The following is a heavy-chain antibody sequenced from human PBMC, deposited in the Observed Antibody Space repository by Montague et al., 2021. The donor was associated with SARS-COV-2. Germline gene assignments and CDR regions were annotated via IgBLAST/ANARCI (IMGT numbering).Heavy chain of an antibody. V-gene: IGHV4-59*03. CDR3: ARRGRPMCLYPFDY. CDR1: SGSISSFS. J-gene: IGHJ4*02. CDR2: LYDSGDT. Sequence: SETLSLTCIVSSGSISSFSWAWIRQAPGKALEWIGHLYDSGDTYYNPSLHSRLTFSLDTSRNQFFLRLTSVTAADTAVYYCARRGRPMCLYPFDYWGQGTLVTVSS.